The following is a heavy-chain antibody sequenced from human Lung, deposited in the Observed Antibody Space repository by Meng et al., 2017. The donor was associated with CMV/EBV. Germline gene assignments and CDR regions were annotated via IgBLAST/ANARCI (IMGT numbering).Heavy chain of an antibody. V-gene: IGHV3-21*01. CDR1: GFTFSSYS. CDR2: ISSSSSYI. Sequence: LSLTCXASGFTFSSYSMNWVRQALGKGLEWVSSISSSSSYIYYADSVKGRFTISRDNAKNSLYLQMNSLRAEDTAVYYCARDRYSGSSDAFDIWGQGTMVTVSS. D-gene: IGHD1-26*01. CDR3: ARDRYSGSSDAFDI. J-gene: IGHJ3*02.